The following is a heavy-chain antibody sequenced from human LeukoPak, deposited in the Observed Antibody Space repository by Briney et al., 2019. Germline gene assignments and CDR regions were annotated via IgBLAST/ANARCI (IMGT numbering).Heavy chain of an antibody. Sequence: PGGSLRLSCAASGFTFSSYGMHWVRQAPGKGLEWVAFIRYDGSNKYYADSVKGRFTISRDNSKNTLYPQMNSLRAEDTAVYYCAKDVDSGYACGYWGQGTLVTVSS. CDR3: AKDVDSGYACGY. D-gene: IGHD5-12*01. CDR2: IRYDGSNK. CDR1: GFTFSSYG. V-gene: IGHV3-30*02. J-gene: IGHJ4*02.